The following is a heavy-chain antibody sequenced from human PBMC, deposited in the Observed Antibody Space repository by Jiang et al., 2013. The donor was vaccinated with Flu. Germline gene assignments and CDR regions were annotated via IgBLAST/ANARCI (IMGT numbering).Heavy chain of an antibody. CDR2: IYYSGST. J-gene: IGHJ4*02. CDR3: AGYCSGGSCYREIFDY. D-gene: IGHD2-15*01. CDR1: GGSISSSSYY. V-gene: IGHV4-39*01. Sequence: GLVKPSETLSLTCTVSGGSISSSSYYWGWIRQPPGKGLEWIGSIYYSGSTYYNPSLKSRVTISVDTSKNQFSLKLSSVTAADTAVYYCAGYCSGGSCYREIFDYWGQGTLVTVSS.